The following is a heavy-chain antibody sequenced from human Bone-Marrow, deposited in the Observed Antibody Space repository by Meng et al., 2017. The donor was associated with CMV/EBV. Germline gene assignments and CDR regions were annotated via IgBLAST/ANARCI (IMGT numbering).Heavy chain of an antibody. D-gene: IGHD6-6*01. V-gene: IGHV3-21*01. CDR1: GFTFSSYS. J-gene: IGHJ4*02. CDR2: ISSSSSYI. Sequence: GESLKISCAASGFTFSSYSMNWVRQAPGKGLEWVSSISSSSSYIYYADSVKGRFTISRDNAKNSLYLQMNSLRAEDTAVYYCARWPYSSWFDYWGQGTLVTVSS. CDR3: ARWPYSSWFDY.